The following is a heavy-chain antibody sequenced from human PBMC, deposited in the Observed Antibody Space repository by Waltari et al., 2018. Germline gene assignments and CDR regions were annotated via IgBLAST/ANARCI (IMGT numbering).Heavy chain of an antibody. V-gene: IGHV4-59*01. Sequence: QVQLQESGPGLVKPSETLSLTCTVSGGSISSYYWSWIRQPPGKGLEWIGYIYYSGSTNYNPSLKSRVTISVDMSKNQFSLKLSSVTAADTAVYYCARETWDYYDFWSGYHDAFDIWGQGTMVTVSS. D-gene: IGHD3-3*01. CDR2: IYYSGST. CDR1: GGSISSYY. J-gene: IGHJ3*02. CDR3: ARETWDYYDFWSGYHDAFDI.